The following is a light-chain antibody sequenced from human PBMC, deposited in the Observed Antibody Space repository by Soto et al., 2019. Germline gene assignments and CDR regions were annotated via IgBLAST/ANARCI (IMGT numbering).Light chain of an antibody. CDR1: QSVSSSY. Sequence: EIVLTQSPGTLSLSPGERATLSCRASQSVSSSYLAWYQQKPGQAPRLLIYCASSRATGIPDRFNGSGSGTDFTLTISRLEPEDFAVYYCQQYGSSPWPFGEGTKVEIK. J-gene: IGKJ1*01. CDR2: CAS. V-gene: IGKV3-20*01. CDR3: QQYGSSPWP.